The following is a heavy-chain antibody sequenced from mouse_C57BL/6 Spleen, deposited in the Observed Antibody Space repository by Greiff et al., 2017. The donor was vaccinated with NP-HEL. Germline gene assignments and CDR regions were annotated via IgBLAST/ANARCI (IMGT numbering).Heavy chain of an antibody. CDR2: INPSNGGT. D-gene: IGHD2-3*01. CDR1: GYTFTSYW. Sequence: VQLQQPGTELVKPGASVKLSCKASGYTFTSYWMHWVKQRPGQGLEWIGNINPSNGGTNYNEKFKSKATLTVDKSSSTAYMQLSSLTSEDSAGYYCARGIYDGYYVGAMDYWGQGTSVTGSS. V-gene: IGHV1-53*01. CDR3: ARGIYDGYYVGAMDY. J-gene: IGHJ4*01.